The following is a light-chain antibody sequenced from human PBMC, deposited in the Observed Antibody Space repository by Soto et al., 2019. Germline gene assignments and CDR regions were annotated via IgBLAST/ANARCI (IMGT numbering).Light chain of an antibody. V-gene: IGKV1-5*01. CDR1: QSISSW. CDR2: DAS. CDR3: KQYNSYWT. J-gene: IGKJ1*01. Sequence: DIHMTQSPSSLSASVGDIVTITCRASQSISSWLAWYQQKPGKAPKLLIYDASSLESGVPSRFSGRGSGTEFTLTIRSLQPDDFATYYCKQYNSYWTCGQGTKVDIK.